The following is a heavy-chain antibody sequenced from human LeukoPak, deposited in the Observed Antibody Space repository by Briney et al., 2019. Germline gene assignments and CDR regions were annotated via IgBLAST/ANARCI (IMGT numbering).Heavy chain of an antibody. J-gene: IGHJ4*02. Sequence: GGSLRLSCAASGFTFSSYSMNWVRQAPGKGLEWVSSVSSSSSYIYYADSVKGRFAISRDNSKNTLYLQMNSLRAEDTAVYYCAKDRSPKLLWFGDMGFWGQGTLVTVSS. D-gene: IGHD3-10*01. CDR1: GFTFSSYS. CDR2: VSSSSSYI. V-gene: IGHV3-21*01. CDR3: AKDRSPKLLWFGDMGF.